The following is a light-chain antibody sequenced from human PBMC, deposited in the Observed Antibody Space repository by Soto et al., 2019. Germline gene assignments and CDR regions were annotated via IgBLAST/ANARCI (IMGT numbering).Light chain of an antibody. V-gene: IGLV1-44*01. Sequence: QSVLIQPPSVSGTPGQRVTVAFSGSSSNIGSKTVNWFQQLPGTAPRLLIYSDNQRPSGVPDRFSGSRSGTSASLAISGLQSDDEADFYCAAWDDSLEAWVFGGGTKLTVL. CDR3: AAWDDSLEAWV. CDR1: SSNIGSKT. CDR2: SDN. J-gene: IGLJ3*02.